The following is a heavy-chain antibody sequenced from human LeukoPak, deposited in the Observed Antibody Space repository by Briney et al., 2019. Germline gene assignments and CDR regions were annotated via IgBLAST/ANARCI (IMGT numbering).Heavy chain of an antibody. CDR2: INHSGST. CDR1: GGSFSGYY. J-gene: IGHJ5*02. CDR3: ARGGGYCSSTSCPNTNWFDP. D-gene: IGHD2-2*01. Sequence: SETLSLTCAVYGGSFSGYYWSWIRQPPGKGLEWIGEINHSGSTNYNPSLESRVTISVDTSKNQFSLKLSSVTAADTAVYYCARGGGYCSSTSCPNTNWFDPWGQGTLVTVSS. V-gene: IGHV4-34*01.